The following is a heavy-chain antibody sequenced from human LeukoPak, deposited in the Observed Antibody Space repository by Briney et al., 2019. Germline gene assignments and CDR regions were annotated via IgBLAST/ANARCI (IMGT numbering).Heavy chain of an antibody. CDR3: ARSDDYGDYVSAFDI. J-gene: IGHJ3*02. D-gene: IGHD4-17*01. V-gene: IGHV3-21*01. CDR1: GFTFSSYS. Sequence: GSLRLSCAASGFTFSSYSMKWVRQAPGKGLEWVSSISSSGSYVYYADSVTGRFIISRDNAKNTLYLQMNSLRAEDTAVYYCARSDDYGDYVSAFDIWGQGTMVTVSS. CDR2: ISSSGSYV.